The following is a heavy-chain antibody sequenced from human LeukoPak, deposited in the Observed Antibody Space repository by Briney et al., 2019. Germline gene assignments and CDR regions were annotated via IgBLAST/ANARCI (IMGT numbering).Heavy chain of an antibody. CDR3: AKAQGETWNYVPFGY. J-gene: IGHJ4*02. D-gene: IGHD1-7*01. CDR1: GFTFSSYA. Sequence: GSLRLSCAASGFTFSSYAMSWVRQAPGKGLEWVSIISGGGGSTYYADSVKGQFTISRDNSKNTLYLQMNSLRAEDTAVYYCAKAQGETWNYVPFGYWGQGTLVTVSS. V-gene: IGHV3-23*01. CDR2: ISGGGGST.